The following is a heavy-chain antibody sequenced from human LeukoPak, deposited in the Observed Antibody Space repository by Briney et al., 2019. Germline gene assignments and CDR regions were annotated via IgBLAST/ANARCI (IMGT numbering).Heavy chain of an antibody. V-gene: IGHV4-4*07. CDR1: GGSISIYY. Sequence: SETLSLTCTVSGGSISIYYWNWIRQPAGKRLEWIGRIFTSGITNYNPSLKSRVTMSVDASKNQFSLNLSSVTAADTAVYYCARESSGSYYNPQGYMDVWGKGTTVTVSS. D-gene: IGHD3-10*01. J-gene: IGHJ6*03. CDR2: IFTSGIT. CDR3: ARESSGSYYNPQGYMDV.